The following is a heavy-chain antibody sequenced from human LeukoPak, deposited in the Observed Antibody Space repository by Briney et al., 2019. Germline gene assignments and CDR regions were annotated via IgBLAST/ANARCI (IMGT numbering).Heavy chain of an antibody. CDR2: IWYDGNTK. J-gene: IGHJ4*02. CDR3: ARGEAFHYDSSGYPDY. D-gene: IGHD3-22*01. Sequence: AGGSLRLSCAASGFSFSTYGMHWVRQAPGKGLEWVAVIWYDGNTKYYAGPVKGRFTISRDKSKNTLYLQMNSLKPEDTAVYYCARGEAFHYDSSGYPDYWGQGTLVTVSS. CDR1: GFSFSTYG. V-gene: IGHV3-33*01.